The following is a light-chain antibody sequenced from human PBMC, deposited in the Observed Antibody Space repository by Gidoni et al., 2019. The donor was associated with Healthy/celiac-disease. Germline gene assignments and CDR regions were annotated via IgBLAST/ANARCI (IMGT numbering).Light chain of an antibody. Sequence: IVLTQSPGTLSLSPGERATLSCGASQSVSSSYLAWYQQKPGQAPRLLIYGASTRATGIPDRFSGSGSGTDFTLTISRLEPEYFAVYYCQQYGSSLVPFGQGTKVEIK. CDR3: QQYGSSLVP. CDR1: QSVSSSY. V-gene: IGKV3-20*01. CDR2: GAS. J-gene: IGKJ1*01.